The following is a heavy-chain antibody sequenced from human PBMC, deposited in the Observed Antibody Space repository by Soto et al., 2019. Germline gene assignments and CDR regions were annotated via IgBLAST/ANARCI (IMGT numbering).Heavy chain of an antibody. CDR2: ISLNGAAT. CDR1: GFTFDDYA. CDR3: ANLPLYGSGFDC. D-gene: IGHD3-10*01. V-gene: IGHV3-9*01. Sequence: EAQLVESGGGLVQPGRSLRLSCVASGFTFDDYAIHWVRQAPGKGLEWVSGISLNGAATGYADSVKGRFTISRDNAKNPLYLQMSSLRTEDTAIYYCANLPLYGSGFDCWGQGTLVTVSS. J-gene: IGHJ4*02.